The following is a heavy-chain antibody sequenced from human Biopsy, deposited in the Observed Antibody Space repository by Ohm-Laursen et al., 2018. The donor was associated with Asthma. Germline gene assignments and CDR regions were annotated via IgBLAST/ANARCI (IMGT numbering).Heavy chain of an antibody. D-gene: IGHD6-6*01. V-gene: IGHV4-39*02. CDR2: IYYSGRT. J-gene: IGHJ2*01. CDR1: GDAMSTSGSY. Sequence: TLSLTCIVSGDAMSTSGSYWGWIRQSPGKGLEWIGSIYYSGRTYYNPSLESRVTISADTPKNPFSLKDTSVTAADTAVYYCARAVSSSSYWYFDLWGRGDLVTVSS. CDR3: ARAVSSSSYWYFDL.